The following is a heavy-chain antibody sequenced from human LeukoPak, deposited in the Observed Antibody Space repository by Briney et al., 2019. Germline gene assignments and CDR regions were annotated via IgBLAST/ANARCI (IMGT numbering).Heavy chain of an antibody. CDR3: ARGGYYYGSGRSRNWFDP. V-gene: IGHV4-34*01. CDR2: INHSGST. J-gene: IGHJ5*02. D-gene: IGHD3-10*01. CDR1: GGSFSGYY. Sequence: SETLSPTCAVYGGSFSGYYWSWIRQPPGKGLEWIGEINHSGSTNYNPSLKSRVTISVGTSKNQFSLKLSSVTAADTAVYYCARGGYYYGSGRSRNWFDPWGQGTLVTVSS.